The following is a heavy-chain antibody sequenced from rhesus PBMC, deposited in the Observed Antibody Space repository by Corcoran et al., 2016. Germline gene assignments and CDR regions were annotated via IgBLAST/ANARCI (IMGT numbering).Heavy chain of an antibody. V-gene: IGHV4-122*02. Sequence: QLQLQESGPGLVKPSETLSLTCAVSGYSIRSGYGWSWIRQPPGKGLEGIGYISYSGSTSYNPSLKSRVTISRDTSKNQFSLKLSSVTAADTAVYYCAREDYCTSTTCFDAFDFWGQGLRVTVSS. CDR2: ISYSGST. CDR3: AREDYCTSTTCFDAFDF. D-gene: IGHD2-2*01. CDR1: GYSIRSGYG. J-gene: IGHJ3*01.